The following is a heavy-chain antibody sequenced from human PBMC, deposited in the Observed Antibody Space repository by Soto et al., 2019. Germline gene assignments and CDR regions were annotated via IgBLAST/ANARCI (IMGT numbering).Heavy chain of an antibody. Sequence: QLQLQESGSGLVKPSQTLSLTCAVSGGSISSGGYSWSWIRQPPGKGPEWIGYIYHSGSTYYNPSLKSRVTISVDSSKNQFSLKLSSVTAADTAVYYCTRAGDMGAVAVDYWGQGTLVTVSS. CDR1: GGSISSGGYS. CDR3: TRAGDMGAVAVDY. CDR2: IYHSGST. V-gene: IGHV4-30-2*01. J-gene: IGHJ4*02. D-gene: IGHD6-19*01.